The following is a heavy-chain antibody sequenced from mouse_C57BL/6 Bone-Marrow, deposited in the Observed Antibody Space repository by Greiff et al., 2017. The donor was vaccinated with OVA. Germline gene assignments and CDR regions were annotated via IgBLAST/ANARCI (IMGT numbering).Heavy chain of an antibody. CDR1: GFTFSDYG. Sequence: EVMLVESGGGLVQPGGSLKLSCAASGFTFSDYGMAWVRQAPRKGPEWVAFISNLAYSIYYADTVTGRFTISRENAKNTLYLEMSSLRSEDTAMYYCARHGGGWLRGMDYWGQGTSVTVSS. D-gene: IGHD2-2*01. CDR2: ISNLAYSI. V-gene: IGHV5-15*04. CDR3: ARHGGGWLRGMDY. J-gene: IGHJ4*01.